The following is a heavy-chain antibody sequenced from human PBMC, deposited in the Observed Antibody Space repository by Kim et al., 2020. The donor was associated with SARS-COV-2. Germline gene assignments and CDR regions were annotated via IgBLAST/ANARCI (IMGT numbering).Heavy chain of an antibody. CDR2: IYWDDDK. D-gene: IGHD3-22*01. V-gene: IGHV2-5*02. CDR1: GVSLSTSGVG. J-gene: IGHJ4*02. CDR3: ALSRIRRGRMIVVAVVWFNY. Sequence: SGPTLVKPTQTLTLTCTFSGVSLSTSGVGVGWIRQHPGKALEWLALIYWDDDKRHSPSLKSRLTITKATSKNQVVLTMTNMDPVDTATYYCALSRIRRGRMIVVAVVWFNYWGQAALVTVSS.